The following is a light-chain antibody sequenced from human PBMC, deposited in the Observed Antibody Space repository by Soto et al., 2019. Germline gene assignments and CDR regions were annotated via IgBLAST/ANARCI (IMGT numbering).Light chain of an antibody. V-gene: IGLV7-43*01. CDR1: TGAVTSGYY. J-gene: IGLJ2*01. CDR2: SRS. Sequence: QAVVTQEPSLTVSPGGTVTLTCASSTGAVTSGYYPNWFQQKPGQAPRALIYSRSNKHSWTPARFSGSLLGGKAALTLSGVQPVDQAEYYFLLYYGGAVVFGGGTKLTVL. CDR3: LLYYGGAVV.